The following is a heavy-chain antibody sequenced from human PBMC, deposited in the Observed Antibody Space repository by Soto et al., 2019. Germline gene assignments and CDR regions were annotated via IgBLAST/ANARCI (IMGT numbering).Heavy chain of an antibody. CDR3: ARGAHVVVVTAALDY. Sequence: QVQLVQSGAEVKKPGASVKVSCKASGDTFTDYYIHWVRQAPGQGLERMGTVNPSGGHTTYAQYFVGIMTITRHTSPSTLYMELTSLTSEDTALYYCARGAHVVVVTAALDYWGQGTLVTVSS. CDR1: GDTFTDYY. CDR2: VNPSGGHT. J-gene: IGHJ4*02. V-gene: IGHV1-46*01. D-gene: IGHD2-21*02.